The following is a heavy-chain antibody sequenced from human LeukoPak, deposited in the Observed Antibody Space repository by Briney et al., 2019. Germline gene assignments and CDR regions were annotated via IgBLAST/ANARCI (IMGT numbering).Heavy chain of an antibody. CDR3: ARVFCGSTSCYNSFDP. Sequence: GGSLRLSCAASGFTFSSYAMHWVRQAPGKGLEWVAVISYDGRNKFYADSVKGRFTISRDNSKNTLYLQKNSLRAEDTAVYYCARVFCGSTSCYNSFDPWGQGTQVTVSS. CDR2: ISYDGRNK. D-gene: IGHD2-2*01. CDR1: GFTFSSYA. V-gene: IGHV3-30*14. J-gene: IGHJ5*02.